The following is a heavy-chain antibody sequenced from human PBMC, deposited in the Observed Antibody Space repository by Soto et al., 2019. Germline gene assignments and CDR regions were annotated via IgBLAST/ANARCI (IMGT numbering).Heavy chain of an antibody. V-gene: IGHV4-31*03. CDR2: IYYSGST. Sequence: KPSETLSLTCTVSGGSISSGGYYWSWIRQHPGKGLEWIGYIYYSGSTYYNPSLKSRVTISVDTSKNQFSLKLSSVTAADTAVYYCARESPQRAYCSGGSCYSPRARGWFDPWGQGTLVTVSS. J-gene: IGHJ5*02. CDR1: GGSISSGGYY. CDR3: ARESPQRAYCSGGSCYSPRARGWFDP. D-gene: IGHD2-15*01.